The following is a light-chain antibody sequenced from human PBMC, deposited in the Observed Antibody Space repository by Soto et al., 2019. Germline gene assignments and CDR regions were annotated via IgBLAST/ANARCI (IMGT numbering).Light chain of an antibody. V-gene: IGKV3-20*01. CDR1: QSVSSSY. CDR2: GAS. Sequence: EIVLTQSPGTLSLSPGERATLSCRASQSVSSSYLVWYQQKPGQAPRLLIYGASSRATGIPDRFSGSGSGTDFTLTSSRLEHEEFAVYYCQQYDSSQTFGQGTKVEIK. J-gene: IGKJ1*01. CDR3: QQYDSSQT.